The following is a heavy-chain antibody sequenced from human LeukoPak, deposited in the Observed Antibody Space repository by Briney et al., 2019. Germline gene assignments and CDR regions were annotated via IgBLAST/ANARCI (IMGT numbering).Heavy chain of an antibody. J-gene: IGHJ4*02. CDR2: IKQDGSEK. V-gene: IGHV3-7*01. Sequence: GGSLRLSCAASGVTFSSYWMSWVRQAPGKGLEWVANIKQDGSEKYYVDSVKGRFTISRDNSKNTLYLQMNSLRPEDTALYYCAKALDSGYDVLEAMGYWGQGTLVTVSS. CDR1: GVTFSSYW. D-gene: IGHD5-12*01. CDR3: AKALDSGYDVLEAMGY.